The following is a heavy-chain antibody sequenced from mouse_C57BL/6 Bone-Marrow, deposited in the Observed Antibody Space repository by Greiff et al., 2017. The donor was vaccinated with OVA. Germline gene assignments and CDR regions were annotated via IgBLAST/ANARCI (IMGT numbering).Heavy chain of an antibody. CDR3: ARFDWAY. CDR1: GYTFTSYW. J-gene: IGHJ3*01. V-gene: IGHV1-50*01. D-gene: IGHD2-4*01. CDR2: IDPSDSYT. Sequence: QVQLQQSGAELVKPGASVKLSCKASGYTFTSYWMQWVKQRPGQGLEWIGEIDPSDSYTNYNQKFKGKATLTVDTSSSTAYMQLSSLTSEDSAVYYCARFDWAYWGQGTLVTVSA.